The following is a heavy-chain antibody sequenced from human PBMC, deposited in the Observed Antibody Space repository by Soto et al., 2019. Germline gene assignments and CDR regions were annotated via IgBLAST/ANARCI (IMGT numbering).Heavy chain of an antibody. V-gene: IGHV3-11*01. D-gene: IGHD6-19*01. CDR1: GFTFSDYY. CDR3: ARGIAVAGTSWFDY. J-gene: IGHJ4*02. CDR2: IRNSGGTI. Sequence: QVQLVESGGGLVKPGGSLRLSCTASGFTFSDYYMSWIRQAPGKGLNWVSYIRNSGGTIYYTDSVKGRFAISRDNAKNLLYLQMNSLKAEDTAVYYCARGIAVAGTSWFDYWGQGTLVTVSS.